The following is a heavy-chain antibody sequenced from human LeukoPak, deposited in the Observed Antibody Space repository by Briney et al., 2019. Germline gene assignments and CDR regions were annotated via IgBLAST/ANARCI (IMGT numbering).Heavy chain of an antibody. CDR1: GFTFSSYW. Sequence: GGSLRLSRAASGFTFSSYWMSWVRQAPGKGLEWVANIKQDGSEKYYVDSVKGRFTISRDNAKNSLYLQMNSLRAEDTAVYYCARESSLDILTGYLSLYYYYGMDVWGQGTTVTVSS. J-gene: IGHJ6*02. CDR3: ARESSLDILTGYLSLYYYYGMDV. CDR2: IKQDGSEK. V-gene: IGHV3-7*01. D-gene: IGHD3-9*01.